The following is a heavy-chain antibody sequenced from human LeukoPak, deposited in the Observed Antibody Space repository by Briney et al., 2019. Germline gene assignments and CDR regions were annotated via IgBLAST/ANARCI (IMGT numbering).Heavy chain of an antibody. J-gene: IGHJ6*03. CDR2: INTDGSHS. Sequence: GGSLSLSCAGSGLSFNNYLMHWVGQAAGTGLVGVSRINTDGSHSLYADSVKGRFRISRDNTKTTLYLQMNSLRAEDTAVYYCTRDLNGYPYYYLDVWGKATTVTVSS. CDR1: GLSFNNYL. CDR3: TRDLNGYPYYYLDV. D-gene: IGHD5-18*01. V-gene: IGHV3-74*03.